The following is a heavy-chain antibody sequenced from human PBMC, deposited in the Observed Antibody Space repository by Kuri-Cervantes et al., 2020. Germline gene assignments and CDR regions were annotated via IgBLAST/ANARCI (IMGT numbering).Heavy chain of an antibody. CDR2: ISYDGSNK. Sequence: GESLKISCAASGFTFNSYGMHWVRQAPGKGLEWVAVISYDGSNKYYADSVKGRFTISRDNSKNTLYLQMNSLRAEDTAVYYCARGSRDGYKNFLDYWGQGNRVHVAS. D-gene: IGHD5-24*01. CDR1: GFTFNSYG. V-gene: IGHV3-30*03. J-gene: IGHJ4*02. CDR3: ARGSRDGYKNFLDY.